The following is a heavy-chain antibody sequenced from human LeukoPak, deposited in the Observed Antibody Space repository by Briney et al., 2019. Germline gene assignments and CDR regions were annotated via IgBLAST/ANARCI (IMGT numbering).Heavy chain of an antibody. Sequence: GGSLRLSCAASGFTFSSYAMSWVRQAPGKGLEWVSAISGSGGSTYYADSVKGRFTISRDNSKNTLYLQMNSLRAEDTAVYYCAKDGYYDSSGPDYFDYWGQGTLVTVSS. J-gene: IGHJ4*02. CDR1: GFTFSSYA. CDR3: AKDGYYDSSGPDYFDY. CDR2: ISGSGGST. V-gene: IGHV3-23*01. D-gene: IGHD3-22*01.